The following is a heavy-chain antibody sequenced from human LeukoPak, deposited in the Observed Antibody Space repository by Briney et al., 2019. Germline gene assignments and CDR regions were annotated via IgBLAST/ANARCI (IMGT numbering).Heavy chain of an antibody. CDR1: GGSISSYY. CDR2: IHTSGST. V-gene: IGHV4-4*07. Sequence: SETLSLTCTVSGGSISSYYWSWIRQPAGKGLEWIGRIHTSGSTNYNPSLKSRVTMSVDTSKNQFSLKLSSVTAADTAVYYCPRSTRQGAFDIWGQGTMVTVSS. J-gene: IGHJ3*02. CDR3: PRSTRQGAFDI.